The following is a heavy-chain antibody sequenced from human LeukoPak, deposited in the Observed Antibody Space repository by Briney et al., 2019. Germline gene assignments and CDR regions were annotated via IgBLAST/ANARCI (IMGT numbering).Heavy chain of an antibody. V-gene: IGHV1-69*04. Sequence: SVKVSCKASGGTFSSYAISWVRQAPGQGLEWMGRIIPILGIANYAQKFQGRVTITADKSTSTAYMELSSLRSEDTAVYCYARIPRDGYNYYWGQGTLVTVSS. CDR2: IIPILGIA. J-gene: IGHJ4*02. D-gene: IGHD5-24*01. CDR3: ARIPRDGYNYY. CDR1: GGTFSSYA.